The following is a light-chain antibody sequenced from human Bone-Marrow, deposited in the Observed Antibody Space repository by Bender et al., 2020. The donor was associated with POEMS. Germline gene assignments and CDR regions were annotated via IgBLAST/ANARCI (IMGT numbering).Light chain of an antibody. Sequence: QSVLTQPPSASGTPGLSATISCSGTSSNFGNNAANWYQHVPGTAPKLLIYSNNQRPSGVPDRFSASTSGTSASLAISGLHSDDEADYYCSSWDDSLNGWVFGGGTKLTVL. CDR2: SNN. CDR3: SSWDDSLNGWV. V-gene: IGLV1-44*01. J-gene: IGLJ3*02. CDR1: SSNFGNNA.